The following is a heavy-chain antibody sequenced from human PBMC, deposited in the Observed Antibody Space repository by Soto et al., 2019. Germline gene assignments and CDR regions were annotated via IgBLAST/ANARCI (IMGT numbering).Heavy chain of an antibody. V-gene: IGHV3-64D*06. D-gene: IGHD2-2*01. CDR2: ISSNGGSR. CDR1: GFPFSNYP. Sequence: PGGSLRLSCLASGFPFSNYPMHWVRQAPGKGLEYVSAISSNGGSRYYADSVKGRFTISRDNSKNTLFLEMSSLGVDDTAVYYCVKVVVPDRRNDFWGQGTLVTVSS. CDR3: VKVVVPDRRNDF. J-gene: IGHJ4*02.